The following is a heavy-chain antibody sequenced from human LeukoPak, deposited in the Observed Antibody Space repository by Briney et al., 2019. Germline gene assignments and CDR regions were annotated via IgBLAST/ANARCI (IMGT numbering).Heavy chain of an antibody. J-gene: IGHJ4*02. CDR2: IDEHGFKT. D-gene: IGHD1-7*01. CDR3: TRDGITCTRDY. Sequence: GGSLRLSCAASGFIFRSYWMVWVRQAPGKGLEWVASIDEHGFKTYYAASVTGRFTISKDTAKNSLDLQMNSLRAEDTAVYYCTRDGITCTRDYWGQGALVTVSS. V-gene: IGHV3-7*01. CDR1: GFIFRSYW.